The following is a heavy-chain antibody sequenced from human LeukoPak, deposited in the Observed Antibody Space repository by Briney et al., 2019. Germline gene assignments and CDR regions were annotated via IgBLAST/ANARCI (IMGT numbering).Heavy chain of an antibody. CDR3: ARRDFSVTSRNWFDP. CDR2: IYPGDSDT. J-gene: IGHJ5*02. V-gene: IGHV5-51*01. CDR1: GYTFTNSW. Sequence: GESLKISCKASGYTFTNSWIGWVRQMPGKGLEWMGIIYPGDSDTKYSPPFQGQVTISADKSISTAYLQWSSLKASDTAMYYCARRDFSVTSRNWFDPWGQGTLVTVSS. D-gene: IGHD4-17*01.